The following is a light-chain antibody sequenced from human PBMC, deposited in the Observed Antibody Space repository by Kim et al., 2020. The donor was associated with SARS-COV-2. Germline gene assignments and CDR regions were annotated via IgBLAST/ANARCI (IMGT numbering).Light chain of an antibody. Sequence: DIQMTQSPSSLSASVGDRVTITCRASQSISSYLNWYQQKPGKAPKLLIYAASSLQSGVPSRFSGSGSGTDFTLTISSLQPEDFATYYCQQSYSVFGQGTKVDIK. V-gene: IGKV1-39*01. CDR1: QSISSY. J-gene: IGKJ1*01. CDR3: QQSYSV. CDR2: AAS.